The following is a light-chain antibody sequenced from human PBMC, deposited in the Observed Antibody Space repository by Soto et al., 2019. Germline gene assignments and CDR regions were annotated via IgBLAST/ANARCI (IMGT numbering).Light chain of an antibody. CDR1: QAISSW. V-gene: IGKV1-12*01. CDR2: ATS. J-gene: IGKJ3*01. CDR3: QQSNSVPFT. Sequence: DIQMTQSPSSVSSSVGDRVTITCRASQAISSWLAWYQQKPGKAPKLLIYATSSLQSGVPSRFGASGSASDFSLTISNLQPEEFATYDCQQSNSVPFTFGPGTKVDI.